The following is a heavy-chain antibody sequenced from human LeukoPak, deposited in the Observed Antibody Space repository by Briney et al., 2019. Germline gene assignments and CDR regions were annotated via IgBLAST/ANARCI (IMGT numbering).Heavy chain of an antibody. CDR3: VRGWAASDY. CDR2: ITTTSSSV. D-gene: IGHD6-19*01. V-gene: IGHV3-21*01. CDR1: GFTFTSYY. J-gene: IGHJ4*02. Sequence: GGSLRLSCAASGFTFTSYYMSWVRQAPGKGLEWVSSITTTSSSVYYTDSLRGRFTISRDNAKNPLYLQMSSLRAEDTAIYYCVRGWAASDYWGQGTLVTVSS.